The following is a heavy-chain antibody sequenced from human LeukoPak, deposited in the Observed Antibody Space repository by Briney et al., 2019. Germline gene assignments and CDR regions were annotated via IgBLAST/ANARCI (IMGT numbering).Heavy chain of an antibody. CDR2: INHSGST. V-gene: IGHV4-34*01. J-gene: IGHJ4*02. D-gene: IGHD1-26*01. CDR3: ARPQEWAPLCRLPAPGY. CDR1: GGSFSGYY. Sequence: SETLSLTCAVYGGSFSGYYWSWIRQPPGKGLEWIGEINHSGSTNYNPSLKSRVTISVDTSKNQFSLKLSSVTAADTAVYYCARPQEWAPLCRLPAPGYWGQGTLVTVSS.